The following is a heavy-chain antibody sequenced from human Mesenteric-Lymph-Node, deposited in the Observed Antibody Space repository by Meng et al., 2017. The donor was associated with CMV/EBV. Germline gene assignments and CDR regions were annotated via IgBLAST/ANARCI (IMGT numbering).Heavy chain of an antibody. V-gene: IGHV3-21*01. CDR1: GFTFSSYS. J-gene: IGHJ6*02. CDR2: ISSSSSYI. D-gene: IGHD2-2*01. CDR3: ARDHGVPAPFLSAYYYYGMDV. Sequence: GGSLRLSCAASGFTFSSYSMNWVRQAPGKGLEWVSSISSSSSYIYYADSVKGRFTISRDNAKNSLYLQMNSLRAEDTAVYYRARDHGVPAPFLSAYYYYGMDVWGQGTTVTVSS.